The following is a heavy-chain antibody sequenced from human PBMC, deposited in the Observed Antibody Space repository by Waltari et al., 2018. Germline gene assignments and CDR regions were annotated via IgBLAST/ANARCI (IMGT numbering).Heavy chain of an antibody. J-gene: IGHJ4*02. CDR1: GYTFTSYY. Sequence: QVQLVQSGAEVKKPGASVKVSCKASGYTFTSYYMHWVRQAPGQGLEWMGIINPSGGSTSYTQKCQGRVTMTRDTSTSTVYMELSSLRSEDTAVYYCARVSDYYDSSGYYAIWGQGTLVTVSS. V-gene: IGHV1-46*01. CDR3: ARVSDYYDSSGYYAI. CDR2: INPSGGST. D-gene: IGHD3-22*01.